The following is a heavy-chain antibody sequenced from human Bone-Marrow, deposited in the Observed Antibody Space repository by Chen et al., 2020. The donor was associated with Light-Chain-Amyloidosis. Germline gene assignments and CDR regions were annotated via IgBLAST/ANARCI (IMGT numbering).Heavy chain of an antibody. J-gene: IGHJ4*02. CDR3: ARAPTYCVGGSCYSEYFDY. D-gene: IGHD2-15*01. Sequence: WVRQAPGKGLVWVSRIKSDGSSTSYADSVKGRFTISRDNAKNTLYLQMNSLRAEDTAVYYCARAPTYCVGGSCYSEYFDYWGQGTLVTVSS. V-gene: IGHV3-74*01. CDR2: IKSDGSST.